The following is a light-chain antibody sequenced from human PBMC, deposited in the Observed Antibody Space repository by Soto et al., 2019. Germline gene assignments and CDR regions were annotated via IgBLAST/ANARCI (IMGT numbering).Light chain of an antibody. Sequence: DIVVTQSPDSLTVSLGERAAINCKSSQSVFYSPNNKNYFAWYQQKPGQPPKLLISWASTRESGVPDRYRGSGSGQAFTHTISSLRAENVAVYYCQQYYSTPYTFGQGTKMDIK. CDR1: QSVFYSPNNKNY. CDR3: QQYYSTPYT. J-gene: IGKJ2*01. CDR2: WAS. V-gene: IGKV4-1*01.